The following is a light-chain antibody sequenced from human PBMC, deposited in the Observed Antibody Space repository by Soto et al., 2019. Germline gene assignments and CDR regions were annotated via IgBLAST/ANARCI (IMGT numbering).Light chain of an antibody. Sequence: ENVLTQSPGTLSLSPGERATLSCRASQSVTNSFFAWYQQKPGQGPRLLIYGVSSRATGIPDRFSGSGSGTDFTLTISRLEPXXFVVYYCQQYSSLPHTFGQGTKLEVK. J-gene: IGKJ2*01. CDR3: QQYSSLPHT. CDR1: QSVTNSF. CDR2: GVS. V-gene: IGKV3-20*01.